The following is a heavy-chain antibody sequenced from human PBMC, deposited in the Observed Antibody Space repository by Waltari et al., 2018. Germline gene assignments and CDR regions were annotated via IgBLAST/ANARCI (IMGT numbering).Heavy chain of an antibody. CDR3: ARVSRGGLEWLNY. D-gene: IGHD3-3*01. V-gene: IGHV3-33*01. CDR2: IWYDGSNK. Sequence: QVQLVESGGGVVQPGRSLRLSCAASGFTFSSYGMHWVRQAPGKGLEWVAVIWYDGSNKYYADSVKGRFTISRDNSKNTLYLQMNSLRAEDTAVYYCARVSRGGLEWLNYWGQGTLVTVSS. J-gene: IGHJ4*02. CDR1: GFTFSSYG.